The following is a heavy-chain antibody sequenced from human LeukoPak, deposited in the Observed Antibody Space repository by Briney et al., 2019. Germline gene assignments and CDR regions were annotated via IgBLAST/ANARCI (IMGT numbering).Heavy chain of an antibody. V-gene: IGHV4-59*01. CDR1: GGSIRSYF. D-gene: IGHD5-12*01. CDR3: ARGLVLATDDAFDI. Sequence: KPSETLSLTCTVSGGSIRSYFWSWLRQPPGKGLEWIGYIWDTEITDYNPSLKSRVTLSLDTSKNHFSLKLRSVTAADTALYFCARGLVLATDDAFDIWGQGTLVTVSS. J-gene: IGHJ3*02. CDR2: IWDTEIT.